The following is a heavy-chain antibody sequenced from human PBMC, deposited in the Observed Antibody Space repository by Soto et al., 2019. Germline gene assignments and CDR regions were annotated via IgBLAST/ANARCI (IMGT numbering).Heavy chain of an antibody. CDR2: IYYSGST. CDR3: ASLIRESWELPSKYFDY. J-gene: IGHJ4*02. Sequence: QLQLQESGPGLVKPSETLSLTCTVSGGSISSSSYYWGWIRQPPGKGLEWIGSIYYSGSTYYNPSLKSRVTISVGTSKNQFSLRLSAVTAADTAVYYCASLIRESWELPSKYFDYWGQGTLVTVSS. CDR1: GGSISSSSYY. V-gene: IGHV4-39*01. D-gene: IGHD1-26*01.